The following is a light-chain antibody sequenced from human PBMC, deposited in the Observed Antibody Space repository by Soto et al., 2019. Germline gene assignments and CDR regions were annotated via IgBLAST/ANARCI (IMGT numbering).Light chain of an antibody. J-gene: IGKJ4*01. CDR3: QQYGSSPLT. CDR1: ESVRDNY. Sequence: EIVLTQSPGTLSLSPGERATLSCRASESVRDNYLAWYQQRSGQAPRLVIYGASSRASAVPDRFSGSGSGADFTLTISRLEPEDFEVYYCQQYGSSPLTLGGGTKVDIK. V-gene: IGKV3-20*01. CDR2: GAS.